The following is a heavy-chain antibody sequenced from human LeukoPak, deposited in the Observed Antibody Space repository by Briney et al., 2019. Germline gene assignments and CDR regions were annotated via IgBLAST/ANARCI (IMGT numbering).Heavy chain of an antibody. CDR2: IIPILGIA. CDR3: AISYYYDSSGYYLLLSDY. V-gene: IGHV1-69*02. CDR1: GGTFSSYT. D-gene: IGHD3-22*01. Sequence: SVKVSCKASGGTFSSYTISWVRQAPGQGLQWMGRIIPILGIANYAQKFQGRVTITADKSTSTAYMELSSLRSEDTAVYYCAISYYYDSSGYYLLLSDYWGQGTLVTVSS. J-gene: IGHJ4*02.